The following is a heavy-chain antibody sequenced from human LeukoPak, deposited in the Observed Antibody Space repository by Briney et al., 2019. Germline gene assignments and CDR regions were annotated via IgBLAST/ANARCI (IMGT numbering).Heavy chain of an antibody. Sequence: SETLSLTCTVSGGSISSYYWSWIRQPPGKGLEWIGYIYNSGSTNYNPSLKSRVTISVDTSKNQFSLKLSSVTAADTAVYYCARHGSGYYFDYWGQGTLVTVSS. J-gene: IGHJ4*02. CDR2: IYNSGST. D-gene: IGHD3-10*01. CDR3: ARHGSGYYFDY. V-gene: IGHV4-59*08. CDR1: GGSISSYY.